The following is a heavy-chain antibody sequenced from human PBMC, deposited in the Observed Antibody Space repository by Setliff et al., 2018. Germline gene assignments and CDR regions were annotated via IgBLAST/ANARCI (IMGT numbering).Heavy chain of an antibody. D-gene: IGHD3-10*01. CDR2: IDRTGNR. CDR3: ARRDEYLQFREFFDF. V-gene: IGHV4-34*01. J-gene: IGHJ4*02. CDR1: GGSFNVYF. Sequence: PSETLSLTCAVYGGSFNVYFWSWIRQPPGKGLEWIGSIDRTGNRYYNSPLRSRVTLSIDMSRNEFSLELRSMTAADTAMYYCARRDEYLQFREFFDFWGQGILVTVS.